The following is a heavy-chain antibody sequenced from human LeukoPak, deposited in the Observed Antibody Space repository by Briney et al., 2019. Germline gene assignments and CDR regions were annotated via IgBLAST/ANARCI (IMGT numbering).Heavy chain of an antibody. J-gene: IGHJ4*02. CDR1: GFTFSSYW. CDR3: ATSRTFDY. D-gene: IGHD2-8*01. Sequence: PGGSLRLSCAASGFTFSSYWMHWVRQAPGKGLAWVSRINSDGSSTSYADSVKGRFTISRDNAKNTVYLQMNSLRAEDTAVYYCATSRTFDYWGQGTQVTVSS. CDR2: INSDGSST. V-gene: IGHV3-74*01.